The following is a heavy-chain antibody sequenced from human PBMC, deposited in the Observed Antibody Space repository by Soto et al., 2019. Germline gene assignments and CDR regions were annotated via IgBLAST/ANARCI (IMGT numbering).Heavy chain of an antibody. CDR3: AKVGITGTTSVRYFDY. CDR1: GFTFSSYA. D-gene: IGHD1-20*01. J-gene: IGHJ4*02. CDR2: ITGSGVTT. Sequence: EVQLLESGGGLEQLGGSLRLSCAVSGFTFSSYAMSWVRQTPGKGLEWVSAITGSGVTTYYADSVKGRFTISRDNSKNTLYLQMDSLRAEDTAVYYCAKVGITGTTSVRYFDYWGQGTLVTVSS. V-gene: IGHV3-23*01.